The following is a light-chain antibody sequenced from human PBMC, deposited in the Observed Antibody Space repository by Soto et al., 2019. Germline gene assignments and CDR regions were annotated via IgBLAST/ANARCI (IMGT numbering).Light chain of an antibody. J-gene: IGLJ2*01. V-gene: IGLV2-8*01. CDR2: EVS. CDR3: SSYAGSNNVL. CDR1: SSDVGGYNF. Sequence: QSALTQPPSASGSPGQSVTISCTGTSSDVGGYNFVSWYQQHPGKAPKLMIYEVSKRPSGVPARFSASKSGNTASLTVSGLQAEDEADYYCSSYAGSNNVLFGGGTKLTVL.